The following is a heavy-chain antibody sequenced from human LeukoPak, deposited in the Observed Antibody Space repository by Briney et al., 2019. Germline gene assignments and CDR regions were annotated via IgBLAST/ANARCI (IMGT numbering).Heavy chain of an antibody. CDR2: ITPILGIA. CDR3: ARDRRDCSSTSCPIDY. CDR1: GGTFSSYA. D-gene: IGHD2-2*01. Sequence: SVKVSCKASGGTFSSYAISWVRQAPGQGLEWMGRITPILGIANYAQKFQGRVTITADKSTSTAYMELSSVRSEDTAVYYCARDRRDCSSTSCPIDYWGQGTLVTVSS. J-gene: IGHJ4*02. V-gene: IGHV1-69*04.